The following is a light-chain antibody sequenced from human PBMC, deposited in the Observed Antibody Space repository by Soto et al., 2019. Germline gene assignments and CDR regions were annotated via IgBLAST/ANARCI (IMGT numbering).Light chain of an antibody. CDR3: SSYSGSNHYV. V-gene: IGLV2-8*01. CDR2: EVS. CDR1: SSDVGGYNY. Sequence: QSALTQPPSASGSPGQSVTISCTGTSSDVGGYNYVSWYQQHPGKAPKLMIYEVSKRPSGVPDRFSGSKSGNTASLTVSGLQSYYEADYYCSSYSGSNHYVFGTGTKLTVL. J-gene: IGLJ1*01.